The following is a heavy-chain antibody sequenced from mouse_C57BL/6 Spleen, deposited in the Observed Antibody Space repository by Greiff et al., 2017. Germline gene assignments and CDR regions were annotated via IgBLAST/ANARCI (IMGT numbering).Heavy chain of an antibody. D-gene: IGHD1-1*02. Sequence: VKLMESGAELMKPGASVKLSCKATGYTFTGYWIEWVKQRPGHGLEWIGEILPGSGSTNYNEKFKGKATFTADTSSNTAYMQLSSLTTEDSAIYYCARRGKLWSTSGLLYFDYWGQGTTLTVSS. V-gene: IGHV1-9*01. CDR3: ARRGKLWSTSGLLYFDY. J-gene: IGHJ2*01. CDR2: ILPGSGST. CDR1: GYTFTGYW.